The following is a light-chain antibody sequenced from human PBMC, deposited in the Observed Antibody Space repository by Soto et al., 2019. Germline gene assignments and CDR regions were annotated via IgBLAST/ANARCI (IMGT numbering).Light chain of an antibody. CDR3: HQYGVSPWT. CDR1: QSVSSN. Sequence: EIVMTQSPATLSVSPGKRATLSCRASQSVSSNLAWYQHKPGQAPRLLIYGASTRAIGIPDRFIGSGSGTDFTLTISTLEPEDFAVYYCHQYGVSPWTFGQGSKVDI. J-gene: IGKJ1*01. CDR2: GAS. V-gene: IGKV3-20*01.